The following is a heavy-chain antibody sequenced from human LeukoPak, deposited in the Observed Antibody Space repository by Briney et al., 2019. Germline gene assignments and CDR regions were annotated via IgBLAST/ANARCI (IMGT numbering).Heavy chain of an antibody. Sequence: SETLSLTCTVSGGSMSSSSYYWGWIRQPPGEGLEWIGSIYYSGSTYYNPSLKSRVTISVDTSKNQFSLKLSSVTAADTAVYYCARPPYGDDAFDIWGQGTMVTVSS. CDR1: GGSMSSSSYY. V-gene: IGHV4-39*07. CDR3: ARPPYGDDAFDI. D-gene: IGHD4-17*01. J-gene: IGHJ3*02. CDR2: IYYSGST.